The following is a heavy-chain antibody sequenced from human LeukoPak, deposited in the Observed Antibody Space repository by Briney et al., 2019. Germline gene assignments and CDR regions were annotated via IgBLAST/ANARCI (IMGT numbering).Heavy chain of an antibody. V-gene: IGHV3-11*04. CDR3: ARDPQYSSGWYFDY. J-gene: IGHJ4*02. D-gene: IGHD6-19*01. CDR2: IKTTGLTT. Sequence: GGSLRLSCAASGFDFSDYYMSWIRQAPGKGLEWISNIKTTGLTTYYADSVKGRFTISRDNAKNSLYLQMNSLRAEDTAVYYCARDPQYSSGWYFDYWGQGTLVTVSS. CDR1: GFDFSDYY.